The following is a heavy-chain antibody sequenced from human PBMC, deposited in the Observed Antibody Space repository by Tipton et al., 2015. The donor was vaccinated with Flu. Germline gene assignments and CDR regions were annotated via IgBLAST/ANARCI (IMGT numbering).Heavy chain of an antibody. CDR2: IYYSGST. CDR1: GGSISSGDYY. Sequence: TLSLTCTVSGGSISSGDYYWSWIRQPPGKGLEWIGYIYYSGSTYYNPSLKGRVTISVDTSKNQFSLKLSSVTAADTAVYYCARELLIAAAGQFDYWGQGTLVTVSS. D-gene: IGHD6-13*01. J-gene: IGHJ4*02. CDR3: ARELLIAAAGQFDY. V-gene: IGHV4-30-4*01.